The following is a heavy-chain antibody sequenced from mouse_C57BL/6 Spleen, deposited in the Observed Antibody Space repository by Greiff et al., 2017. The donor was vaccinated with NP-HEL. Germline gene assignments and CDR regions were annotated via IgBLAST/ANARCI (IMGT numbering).Heavy chain of an antibody. V-gene: IGHV1-54*01. D-gene: IGHD1-1*01. CDR2: INPGSGGT. Sequence: QVQLQQSGAELVRPGTSVKVSCKASGYAFTNYLIDWVKQRPGQGLEWIGVINPGSGGTNYNEKFKGKATLTADKSSSTAYMQLSSLTSEDSAVYFCARRTTVVATDFDYWGQGTTLTVSS. J-gene: IGHJ2*01. CDR3: ARRTTVVATDFDY. CDR1: GYAFTNYL.